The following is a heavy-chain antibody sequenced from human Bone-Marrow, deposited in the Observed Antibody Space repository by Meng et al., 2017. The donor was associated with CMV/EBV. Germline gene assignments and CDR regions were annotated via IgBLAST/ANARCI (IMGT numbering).Heavy chain of an antibody. D-gene: IGHD2-2*02. CDR2: IIPIFGTA. CDR3: ARGYCSGASCYIDD. J-gene: IGHJ4*02. V-gene: IGHV1-69*05. CDR1: GYTFTSYC. Sequence: SVKVSCKASGYTFTSYCVHWVRQAPGQGLEWMGGIIPIFGTANYAQKFQGRATITTDESTSTAYMELSSLRSDDTAVYYCARGYCSGASCYIDDWGQGTLVTVSS.